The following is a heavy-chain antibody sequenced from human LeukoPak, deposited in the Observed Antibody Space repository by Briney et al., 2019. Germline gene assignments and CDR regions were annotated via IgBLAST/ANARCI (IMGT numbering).Heavy chain of an antibody. CDR3: ARVYYYVSCSYHNVNPYYFDY. D-gene: IGHD3-10*01. Sequence: ASVTVSCKASGYTFTGYYMHWVRQAPGQGLEWMGRINPNSGGTNYAQKFQGRVTMTRDTSISTAHMQLSRLRSDDTAVYYCARVYYYVSCSYHNVNPYYFDYWGQGTLVTVSP. J-gene: IGHJ4*02. CDR2: INPNSGGT. V-gene: IGHV1-2*06. CDR1: GYTFTGYY.